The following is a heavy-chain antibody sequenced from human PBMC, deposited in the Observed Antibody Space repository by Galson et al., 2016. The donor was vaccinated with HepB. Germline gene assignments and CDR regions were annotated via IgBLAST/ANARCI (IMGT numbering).Heavy chain of an antibody. CDR2: ISPSGDNT. CDR1: GFTFNNHA. J-gene: IGHJ4*02. V-gene: IGHV3-23*01. CDR3: ARRGINWDFFDY. Sequence: SLRLSCAASGFTFNNHAMNWVRQAPGKGLEWVSTISPSGDNTYYADSVKGRFTISRDISKNTLYLQMNSLRADDTALYYCARRGINWDFFDYWGQGTLVTVSS. D-gene: IGHD7-27*01.